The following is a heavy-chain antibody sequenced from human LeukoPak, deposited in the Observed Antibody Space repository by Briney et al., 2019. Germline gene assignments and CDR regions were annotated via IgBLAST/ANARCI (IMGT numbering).Heavy chain of an antibody. CDR2: IYYSGST. CDR3: ATNGKYSAPLY. CDR1: GGSISSSSYY. D-gene: IGHD5-12*01. Sequence: SETLPLTCTVSGGSISSSSYYWGWTRQPPGKGLEWIGSIYYSGSTYYNPSLKSRVTISVDTSKNQFSLKLSSVTAADTAVYYCATNGKYSAPLYWGQGTLVTVSS. V-gene: IGHV4-39*01. J-gene: IGHJ4*02.